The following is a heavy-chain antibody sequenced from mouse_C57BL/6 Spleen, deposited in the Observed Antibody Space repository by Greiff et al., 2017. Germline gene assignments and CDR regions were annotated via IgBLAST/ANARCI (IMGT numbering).Heavy chain of an antibody. D-gene: IGHD1-2*01. CDR1: GFPFSDSS. CDR2: INYDGSST. Sequence: DVLLVESEGGFVQPGSSMQLSCPASGFPFSDSSMAWVRQVPEQGLEWVANINYDGSSTYYLESLKSRFIISRDNAKNILYLQMSSLTSEDTATDYCARERLYFDYWGQGTTLTVSA. J-gene: IGHJ2*01. V-gene: IGHV5-16*01. CDR3: ARERLYFDY.